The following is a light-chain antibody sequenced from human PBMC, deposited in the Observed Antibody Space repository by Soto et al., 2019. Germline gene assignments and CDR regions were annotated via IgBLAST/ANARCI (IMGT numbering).Light chain of an antibody. J-gene: IGKJ1*01. CDR2: GAS. V-gene: IGKV3-20*01. CDR3: HQYGRSPWT. Sequence: EIVLTQSPGTLSLSPGHRATLSCRASETVASNYLAWYQHKPGQAPRLLFFGASSRATGIPDRFSGGGSGADFTLTITRVEPEDFAVYYCHQYGRSPWTLGQGTKVDIK. CDR1: ETVASNY.